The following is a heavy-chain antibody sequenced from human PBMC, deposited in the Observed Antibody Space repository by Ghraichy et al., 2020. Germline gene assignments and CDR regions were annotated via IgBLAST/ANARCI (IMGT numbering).Heavy chain of an antibody. J-gene: IGHJ4*02. CDR3: TLLSGGHFDT. CDR1: GFTFSAAW. D-gene: IGHD4-23*01. Sequence: GSLNISCRTSGFTFSAAWLTWVRQAPGKGLEWVGRIKTKDNGERTDYSAFARDRFIISRDDSKGMVFLQMNNLDSEDTAVYYCTLLSGGHFDTWGQGTLVTVSS. V-gene: IGHV3-15*01. CDR2: IKTKDNGERT.